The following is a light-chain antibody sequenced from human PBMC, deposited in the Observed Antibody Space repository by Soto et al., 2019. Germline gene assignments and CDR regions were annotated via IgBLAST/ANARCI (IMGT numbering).Light chain of an antibody. V-gene: IGKV1-39*01. Sequence: DIQMTQSPSSLSASVGDRVTITCRASQSSVTYLNWYHQKPGQAPKLLIYAASNLQSGVPSRVSGSGSGTDFTLTISSLQPEDFATYYCQQCYSSPPWTFGQGTKVDIK. CDR2: AAS. CDR1: QSSVTY. CDR3: QQCYSSPPWT. J-gene: IGKJ1*01.